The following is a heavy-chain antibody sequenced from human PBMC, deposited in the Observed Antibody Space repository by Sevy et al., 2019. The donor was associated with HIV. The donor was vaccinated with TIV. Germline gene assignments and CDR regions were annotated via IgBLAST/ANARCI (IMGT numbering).Heavy chain of an antibody. D-gene: IGHD2-2*01. CDR3: ARAPPVVVVPGAPSWFDP. CDR2: INHSGST. CDR1: GGSFSGYY. V-gene: IGHV4-34*01. Sequence: SETLSRTCAVYGGSFSGYYWNWIRQSPGKGLEWIGEINHSGSTHYNPSLKSRVTISEDTSKNQFSLRLNSVTAADTAVYYCARAPPVVVVPGAPSWFDPWGQGTLVTVSS. J-gene: IGHJ5*02.